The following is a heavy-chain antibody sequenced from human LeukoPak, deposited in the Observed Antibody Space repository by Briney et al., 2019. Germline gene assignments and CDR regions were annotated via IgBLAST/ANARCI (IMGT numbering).Heavy chain of an antibody. CDR1: GYTFTDYY. Sequence: ASVKVSCKASGYTFTDYYMHWVRQAPGQGPEWMGWVNPNSGATNYAVKFQGRVTMTGDTSISTAYMEVSRLGSDDTAVYYCARLETAAAGSYYYGMDVWGQGTTVTVSS. V-gene: IGHV1-2*02. J-gene: IGHJ6*02. CDR2: VNPNSGAT. D-gene: IGHD6-13*01. CDR3: ARLETAAAGSYYYGMDV.